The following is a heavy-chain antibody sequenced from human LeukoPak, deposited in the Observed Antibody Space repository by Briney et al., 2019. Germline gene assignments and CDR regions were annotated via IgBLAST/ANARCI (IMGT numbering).Heavy chain of an antibody. Sequence: SETLSLTCAVYGGSFSGYYWSWIRQPPGKGLEWIGEINHSGSTNYNPSLKSRVTISVDTSKNQFSLKLSSVTAADTAVYYCARGALHYDYVWGSYRTRGYFDYWGQGTLVTVSS. J-gene: IGHJ4*02. CDR1: GGSFSGYY. D-gene: IGHD3-16*02. V-gene: IGHV4-34*01. CDR2: INHSGST. CDR3: ARGALHYDYVWGSYRTRGYFDY.